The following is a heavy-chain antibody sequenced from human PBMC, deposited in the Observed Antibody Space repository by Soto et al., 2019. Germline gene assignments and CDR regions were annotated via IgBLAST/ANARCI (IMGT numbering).Heavy chain of an antibody. CDR3: ARLLSGSWSLDY. V-gene: IGHV4-59*08. Sequence: PSETLSLTCTVSGGSISSYYWSWIRQPPGKGLEWIGYIYYSGSTNYNPSLKSRVTISVDTSKNQFSLKLSSVTAADTAVYYCARLLSGSWSLDYWGQGTLVTVSS. CDR2: IYYSGST. D-gene: IGHD6-13*01. CDR1: GGSISSYY. J-gene: IGHJ4*02.